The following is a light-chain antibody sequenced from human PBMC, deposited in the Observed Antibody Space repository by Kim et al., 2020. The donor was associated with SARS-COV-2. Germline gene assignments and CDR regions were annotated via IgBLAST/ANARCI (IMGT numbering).Light chain of an antibody. CDR2: RTS. V-gene: IGKV1-5*03. CDR3: QQYHTYSYT. J-gene: IGKJ2*01. CDR1: ESVSGW. Sequence: DIQMTQSPATLSASVGDRVTITCRASESVSGWLACFQQKPGKAPRLLIHRTSTLQSGVPSRFSGSGSATEFTLTISGLQPDDVATYYCQQYHTYSYTFGQGTKLEIK.